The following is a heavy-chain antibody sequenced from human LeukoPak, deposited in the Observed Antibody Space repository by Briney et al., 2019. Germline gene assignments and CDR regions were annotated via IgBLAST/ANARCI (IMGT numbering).Heavy chain of an antibody. D-gene: IGHD2-2*01. CDR3: ARGGIVVVPAAPYSSGWWSYFDY. V-gene: IGHV1-69*13. Sequence: VASVKVSCKASGGTFSSYAISWVRQTPGQGLEWMGGIIPIFGTANYAQKFQGRVTITADESTSTAYMELSSLRSEDTAVYYCARGGIVVVPAAPYSSGWWSYFDYWGQGTLVTVSS. J-gene: IGHJ4*02. CDR1: GGTFSSYA. CDR2: IIPIFGTA.